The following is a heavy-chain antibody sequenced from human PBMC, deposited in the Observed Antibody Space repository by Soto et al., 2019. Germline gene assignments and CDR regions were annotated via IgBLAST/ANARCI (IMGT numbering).Heavy chain of an antibody. J-gene: IGHJ6*02. CDR1: GFTFSSYW. CDR3: ARSSDGGRYYYYYYGMDV. Sequence: GGSLRLSCAASGFTFSSYWMSWVRQAPGKGLEWVANIKQDGSEKYYVDSVKGRFTISRDNAKNPLYLQMNSLRAEDTAVYYCARSSDGGRYYYYYYGMDVWGQGTTVTVSS. D-gene: IGHD3-16*01. V-gene: IGHV3-7*01. CDR2: IKQDGSEK.